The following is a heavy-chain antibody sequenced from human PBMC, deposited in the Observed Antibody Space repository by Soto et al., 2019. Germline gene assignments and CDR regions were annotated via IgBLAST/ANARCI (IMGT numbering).Heavy chain of an antibody. CDR1: GGSISSYY. Sequence: PAETRSLTCTVSGGSISSYYWSWIRQPSGKGLEWIGRIYTSVSTNYNPSLKSRVTMSVDTSKNQFSLKLSSVTAADTAVYYCARDLKFGQVEYWGKQSQVIVSS. CDR2: IYTSVST. D-gene: IGHD3-10*01. V-gene: IGHV4-4*07. J-gene: IGHJ4*02. CDR3: ARDLKFGQVEY.